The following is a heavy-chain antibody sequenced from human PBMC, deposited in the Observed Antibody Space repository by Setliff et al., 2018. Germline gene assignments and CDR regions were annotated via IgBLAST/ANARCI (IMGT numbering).Heavy chain of an antibody. V-gene: IGHV3-30*02. CDR3: AKVKKPLIRGSGFDY. J-gene: IGHJ4*02. Sequence: PGGSLRLSCAASGFTVSSFSMHWVRQAPGKGLDWVASVRFDGSYKVYADSVKGRFTISRDNSENTLFLQMTSLRPEDTGIYYCAKVKKPLIRGSGFDYWGRGTLVTVSS. D-gene: IGHD2-8*01. CDR1: GFTVSSFS. CDR2: VRFDGSYK.